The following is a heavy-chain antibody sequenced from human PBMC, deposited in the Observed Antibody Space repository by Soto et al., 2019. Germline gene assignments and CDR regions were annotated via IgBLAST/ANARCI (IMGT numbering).Heavy chain of an antibody. CDR3: ARFSSLDKDYVVDV. CDR2: IDLTGRT. Sequence: QVQLQESGPGLVTPSQTLSLTCTVSGGSISSGDCYWSWIRQPPGKGLEWIGYIDLTGRTYYNPSLKSRLAVSVDTSKNQFSLTLSSVTAADTAVYFCARFSSLDKDYVVDVWGQGTMVTVSS. D-gene: IGHD6-19*01. V-gene: IGHV4-30-4*08. J-gene: IGHJ6*02. CDR1: GGSISSGDCY.